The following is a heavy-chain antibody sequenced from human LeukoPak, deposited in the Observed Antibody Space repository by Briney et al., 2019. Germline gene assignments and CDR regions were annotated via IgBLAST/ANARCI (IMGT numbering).Heavy chain of an antibody. D-gene: IGHD3-3*01. CDR2: ISSSGTTI. CDR1: GLNFSNYY. J-gene: IGHJ4*02. V-gene: IGHV3-11*04. Sequence: PGGSLRLSCAASGLNFSNYYMTWIRQAPGKGLEWVSFISSSGTTIYYADSVRGRFTISRDNAKNSLYLQMNSLRAEDPAVYYCARSGGTGGVWGQGTLVTVSS. CDR3: ARSGGTGGV.